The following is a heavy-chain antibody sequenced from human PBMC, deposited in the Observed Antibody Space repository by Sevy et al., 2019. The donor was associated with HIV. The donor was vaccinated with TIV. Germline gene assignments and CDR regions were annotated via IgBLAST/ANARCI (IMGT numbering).Heavy chain of an antibody. CDR3: AREGGLGYYGPYGMDV. J-gene: IGHJ6*02. CDR1: GFTVSSNY. Sequence: GGSLRLSCAASGFTVSSNYMSWVRQAPGKGLEWVSVIYSGGSTYYADSVKGGFTISRDNSMNKLYLQMNSLRAEDTAVYYCAREGGLGYYGPYGMDVWGQGTTVTVSS. V-gene: IGHV3-53*01. D-gene: IGHD3-10*01. CDR2: IYSGGST.